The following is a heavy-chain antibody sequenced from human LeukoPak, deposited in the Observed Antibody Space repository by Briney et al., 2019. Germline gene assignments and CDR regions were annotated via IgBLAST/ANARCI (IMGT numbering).Heavy chain of an antibody. D-gene: IGHD3-22*01. CDR2: INHSGST. J-gene: IGHJ4*02. CDR1: GGTISSYY. V-gene: IGHV4-34*08. CDR3: AQVGRYDSSGLFDY. Sequence: PSETLSLTCTVSGGTISSYYWNWIRQPPGKGLEWIGEINHSGSTNYSPSLKSRLTISVDTSKNQFSLKLGSVTAADTAWYYCAQVGRYDSSGLFDYWGRGTLVPVSS.